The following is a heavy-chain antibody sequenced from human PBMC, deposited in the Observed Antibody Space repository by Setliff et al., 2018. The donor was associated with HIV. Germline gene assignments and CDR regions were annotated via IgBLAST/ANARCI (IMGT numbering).Heavy chain of an antibody. D-gene: IGHD6-13*01. J-gene: IGHJ6*02. CDR3: AREERKAPAGSGYYYYGMDV. CDR2: MHTSGNT. CDR1: GGSISSGTYY. V-gene: IGHV4-61*02. Sequence: SETLSLTCTVSGGSISSGTYYWSWIRQPAGKGLEWIGRMHTSGNTNYNPSLKNRVTISVHTSKRQFSLKLSSVTAADTAVYYCAREERKAPAGSGYYYYGMDVWGQGTMVTVSS.